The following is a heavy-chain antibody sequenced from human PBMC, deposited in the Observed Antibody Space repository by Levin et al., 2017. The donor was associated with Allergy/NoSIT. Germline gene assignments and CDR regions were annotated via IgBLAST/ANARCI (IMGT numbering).Heavy chain of an antibody. J-gene: IGHJ4*02. Sequence: SETLSLTCAVSGGSISSSNWWTWVRQPPGKGLAWIGEISHSGSTNYNPSLKSRVTISVDRSKNQFSLTLISVTAADTAVYYCATGHSPLDILTGYYTDWGQGTLVTVSS. V-gene: IGHV4-4*02. CDR3: ATGHSPLDILTGYYTD. D-gene: IGHD3-9*01. CDR1: GGSISSSNW. CDR2: ISHSGST.